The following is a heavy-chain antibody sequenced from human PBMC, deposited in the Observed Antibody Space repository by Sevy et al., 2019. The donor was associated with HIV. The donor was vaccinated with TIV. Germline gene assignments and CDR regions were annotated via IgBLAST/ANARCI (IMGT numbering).Heavy chain of an antibody. V-gene: IGHV3-23*01. D-gene: IGHD3-22*01. CDR2: IYDTNYGSGGGT. CDR3: AGGRYDGSGSFDAFDI. Sequence: GGSLRLSCKPSGFTFISYAMNWVRQVPGKGPDWVSTIYDTNYGSGGGTYYADSVKGRLTSSRDTSKTTVYLQMNSLRTEDTAVYDGAGGRYDGSGSFDAFDIWGQGTMVTVSS. J-gene: IGHJ3*02. CDR1: GFTFISYA.